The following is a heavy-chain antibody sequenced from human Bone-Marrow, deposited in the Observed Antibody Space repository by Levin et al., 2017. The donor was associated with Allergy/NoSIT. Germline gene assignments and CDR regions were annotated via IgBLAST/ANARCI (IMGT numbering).Heavy chain of an antibody. Sequence: TGGSLRLSCVASGFTFSSYWMHWVRQAPGKGLVWVSRIKSDGSATNYADPAKGRATISRDNAKNTLYLQMNSLRDEDTAVYYCARVGMAAHSFDSWGLGTLVIVSS. J-gene: IGHJ4*02. CDR1: GFTFSSYW. CDR3: ARVGMAAHSFDS. V-gene: IGHV3-74*01. D-gene: IGHD5-24*01. CDR2: IKSDGSAT.